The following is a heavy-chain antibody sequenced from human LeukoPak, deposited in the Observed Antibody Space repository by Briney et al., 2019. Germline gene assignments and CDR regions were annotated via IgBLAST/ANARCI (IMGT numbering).Heavy chain of an antibody. CDR1: GYTFTSYG. J-gene: IGHJ4*02. D-gene: IGHD5-24*01. Sequence: GASVKVSCKASGYTFTSYGISWVRQAPGQGLEWMGWISSYSGNTDYAQKVQGRVTLTTDTPTSTAYMELRSLRSDDTAVYYCARDWMANTFDYWGQGTLVTVSS. V-gene: IGHV1-18*01. CDR2: ISSYSGNT. CDR3: ARDWMANTFDY.